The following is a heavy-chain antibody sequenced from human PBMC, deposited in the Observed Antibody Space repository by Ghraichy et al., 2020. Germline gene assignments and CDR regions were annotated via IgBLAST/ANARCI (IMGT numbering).Heavy chain of an antibody. CDR3: ARLSLSARYMDV. CDR1: GFTFSTRW. CDR2: IKQDGSEK. J-gene: IGHJ6*02. Sequence: GGSLRLSCEASGFTFSTRWMRWVRQAPGKGLEWVASIKQDGSEKYYVDSVKGRLTISRDNAKNSLYLQMNSLRAEDTAVYYCARLSLSARYMDVWGQGTTVTVSS. D-gene: IGHD6-6*01. V-gene: IGHV3-7*01.